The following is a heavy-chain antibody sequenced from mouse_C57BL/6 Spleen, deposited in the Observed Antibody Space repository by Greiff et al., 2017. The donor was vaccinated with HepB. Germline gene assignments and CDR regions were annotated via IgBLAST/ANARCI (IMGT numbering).Heavy chain of an antibody. Sequence: EVQLQQSGAELVRPGASVKLSCTASGFNIKDYYMHWVKQRPEQGLEWIGRIDPEDGDTEYAQKFQGKATMTADTSANTAYLQLSSLTSEDSAVYYCSTIYYYGSRYYFDYWGQGTTLTVSS. CDR2: IDPEDGDT. D-gene: IGHD1-1*01. CDR1: GFNIKDYY. CDR3: STIYYYGSRYYFDY. V-gene: IGHV14-1*01. J-gene: IGHJ2*01.